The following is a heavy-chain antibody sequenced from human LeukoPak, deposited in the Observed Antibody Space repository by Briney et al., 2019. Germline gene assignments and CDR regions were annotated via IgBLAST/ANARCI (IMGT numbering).Heavy chain of an antibody. V-gene: IGHV3-74*01. CDR2: IKSDGSIT. CDR3: TRDAAGLDY. J-gene: IGHJ4*02. CDR1: GFTFRNHW. D-gene: IGHD1-14*01. Sequence: GGSLRLSCAASGFTFRNHWMHWVRQAPGKGLVWLSRIKSDGSITTYADSVKGRFTISRDNAKSTLYLQMNSLRGEDTAVYYCTRDAAGLDYWGQGTLVTVSS.